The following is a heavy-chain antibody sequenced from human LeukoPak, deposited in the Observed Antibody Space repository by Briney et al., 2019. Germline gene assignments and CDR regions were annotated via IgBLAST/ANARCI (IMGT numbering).Heavy chain of an antibody. Sequence: SGXTFSDYWMHWVRQAPGXGXEVVANITQDGSETNYIHSVKGRFTISRDNAKNPLYLQMNSLRAEDTAVYYCARDFRYLFDYWGQGSLVTVSS. CDR1: GXTFSDYW. D-gene: IGHD1-26*01. V-gene: IGHV3-7*01. CDR3: ARDFRYLFDY. J-gene: IGHJ4*02. CDR2: ITQDGSET.